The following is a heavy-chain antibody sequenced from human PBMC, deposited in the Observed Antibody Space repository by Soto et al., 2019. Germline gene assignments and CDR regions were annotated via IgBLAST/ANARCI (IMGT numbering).Heavy chain of an antibody. V-gene: IGHV3-48*02. CDR2: ITSSGSTI. J-gene: IGHJ6*02. CDR1: GFTLSTYS. Sequence: EVKMVESGGGLVQPGGSLSLSCEVSGFTLSTYSMNWVRQAPGKGLEWVSFITSSGSTIYYADSVKGRFTVSRDNAKNPLCLQMNSLRDEDTAVYYCARVAIASGGVIAVTYALDVWGQGTTVTVSS. D-gene: IGHD3-16*02. CDR3: ARVAIASGGVIAVTYALDV.